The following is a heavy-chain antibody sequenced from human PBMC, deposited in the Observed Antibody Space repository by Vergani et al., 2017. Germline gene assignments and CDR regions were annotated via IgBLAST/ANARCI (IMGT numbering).Heavy chain of an antibody. J-gene: IGHJ4*02. D-gene: IGHD3-9*01. CDR1: NSSINSNYY. V-gene: IGHV4-38-2*01. Sequence: QVQLQESGPGLVQPAETLSLTCVVSNSSINSNYYWGWIRQSPGKRLEWIGSVSHSGSTFSNPSLKGRVTMSVDKSKKLISLILNSVTAADTAVYYCVRDAINYDVLTGYYIGLDSWGQGTLVTVSS. CDR3: VRDAINYDVLTGYYIGLDS. CDR2: VSHSGST.